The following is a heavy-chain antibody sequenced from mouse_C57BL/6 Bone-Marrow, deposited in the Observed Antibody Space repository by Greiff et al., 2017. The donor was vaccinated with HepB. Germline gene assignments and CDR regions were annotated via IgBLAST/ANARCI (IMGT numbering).Heavy chain of an antibody. CDR3: ARLWRGFAY. CDR2: ISSGGSYT. Sequence: EVKLEESGGDLVKPGGSLKLSCAASGFTFSSYGMSWVRQTPDKRLEWVATISSGGSYTYYPDSVKGRFTISRDNAKNTLYLQMSSLKSEDTAMYYCARLWRGFAYWGQGTLVTVSA. CDR1: GFTFSSYG. D-gene: IGHD1-1*02. V-gene: IGHV5-6*02. J-gene: IGHJ3*01.